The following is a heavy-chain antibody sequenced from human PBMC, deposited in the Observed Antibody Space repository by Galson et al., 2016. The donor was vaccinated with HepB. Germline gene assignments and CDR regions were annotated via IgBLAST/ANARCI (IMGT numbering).Heavy chain of an antibody. CDR3: ARGWTRLY. Sequence: SLRLSCAASGFTIRTDYMSWIRQSSAKGLEWVSIIYASGKTFYTDPVKGRFIMSRDANTVSLQMSSLRVEDTAVYYCARGWTRLYWGRGTLVTVSS. D-gene: IGHD2-15*01. V-gene: IGHV3-53*01. CDR1: GFTIRTDY. J-gene: IGHJ4*02. CDR2: IYASGKT.